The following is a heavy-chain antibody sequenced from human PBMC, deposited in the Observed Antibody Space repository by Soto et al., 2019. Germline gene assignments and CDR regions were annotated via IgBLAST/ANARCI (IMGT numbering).Heavy chain of an antibody. D-gene: IGHD3-10*01. CDR2: IYYSGST. CDR3: ARLFGGANNWFDP. V-gene: IGHV4-31*03. J-gene: IGHJ5*02. Sequence: TVSGGSISSGGYYWSWIRQHPGKGLEWIGYIYYSGSTYYNPSLKSRATISVDTSKNQFSLKLSSVTAADTAVYYCARLFGGANNWFDPWGQGTLVTVSS. CDR1: GGSISSGGYY.